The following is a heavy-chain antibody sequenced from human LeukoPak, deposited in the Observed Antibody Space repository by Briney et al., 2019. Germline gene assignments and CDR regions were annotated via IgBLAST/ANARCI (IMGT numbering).Heavy chain of an antibody. Sequence: PGGSLRLSCAASGFIFSTYSMNWVRQAPGKGLEWVSSISSSSTYIYYADSLKGRFTISRDNAKKSLYLQMNSLRVEDTAVYYCARAGFGELLVAAFDIWGQGTMVTVSS. CDR3: ARAGFGELLVAAFDI. J-gene: IGHJ3*02. CDR1: GFIFSTYS. D-gene: IGHD1-26*01. V-gene: IGHV3-21*01. CDR2: ISSSSTYI.